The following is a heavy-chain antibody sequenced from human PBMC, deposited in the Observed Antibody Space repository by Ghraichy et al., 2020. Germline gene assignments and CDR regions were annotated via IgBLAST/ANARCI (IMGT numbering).Heavy chain of an antibody. J-gene: IGHJ6*02. D-gene: IGHD3-3*01. CDR3: AKLGGSQLRFFNGYGMDV. CDR1: GFTFSSYA. V-gene: IGHV3-23*01. CDR2: ISGSGGST. Sequence: GGSLRLSCAASGFTFSSYAMSWVRQAPGKGLEWVSAISGSGGSTYYADSVKGRFTISRDNSKNTLYLQMNSLRAEDTAVYYCAKLGGSQLRFFNGYGMDVWGQGTTVTVSS.